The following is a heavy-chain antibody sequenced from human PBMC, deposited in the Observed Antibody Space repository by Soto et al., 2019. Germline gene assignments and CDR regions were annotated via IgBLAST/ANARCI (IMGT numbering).Heavy chain of an antibody. V-gene: IGHV4-59*08. CDR3: ARQGDDAFDI. J-gene: IGHJ3*02. CDR1: GGSISSYY. D-gene: IGHD1-26*01. CDR2: IYYSGST. Sequence: SETLSLTCTVSGGSISSYYWSWIRQPPGKGLEWIGYIYYSGSTNYNPSLKSRVTISVDTSKNQFSLKLSSVTAADTAVYYRARQGDDAFDIWGQGTMVTVSS.